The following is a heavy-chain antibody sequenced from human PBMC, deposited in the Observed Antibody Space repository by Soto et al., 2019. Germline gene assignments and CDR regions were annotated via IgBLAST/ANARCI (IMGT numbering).Heavy chain of an antibody. Sequence: SETLSLTCTVSGGSISSYYWSWIRQPPGKGLEWIGYIYYSGSTNYNPSLKSRVTISVDTSKNQFSLKLSSVTAADTAVYYCARGGFWSGHNWFDPWSQGTLVTVSS. CDR3: ARGGFWSGHNWFDP. V-gene: IGHV4-59*01. CDR1: GGSISSYY. CDR2: IYYSGST. J-gene: IGHJ5*02. D-gene: IGHD3-3*01.